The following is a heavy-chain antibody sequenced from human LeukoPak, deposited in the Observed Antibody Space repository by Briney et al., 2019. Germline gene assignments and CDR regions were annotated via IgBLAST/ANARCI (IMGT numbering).Heavy chain of an antibody. V-gene: IGHV3-30-3*01. CDR3: ARARLEWELPFDY. D-gene: IGHD1-26*01. CDR1: GFTFSSYA. J-gene: IGHJ4*02. Sequence: PGGSLRLSCAASGFTFSSYAMHWVRQAPGKGLEWVAVISYDGSNKYYADSVKGRFTISRDNSKNTLYLQMNSLRAEDTAVYYCARARLEWELPFDYWGQGTLVTVSS. CDR2: ISYDGSNK.